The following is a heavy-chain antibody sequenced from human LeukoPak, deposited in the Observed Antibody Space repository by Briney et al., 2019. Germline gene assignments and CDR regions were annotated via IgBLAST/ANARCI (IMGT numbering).Heavy chain of an antibody. D-gene: IGHD5-18*01. V-gene: IGHV4-34*01. Sequence: SGTLSLTCIVSGGSLRDTYWSWIRQSPGKGLEWIAEIKHGGSTNYNPSLKSRVTISADTSKNEISLKLSTVTAADTAVYYCATEGKYSYGFDYWGQGTLVTGSS. CDR2: IKHGGST. J-gene: IGHJ4*02. CDR3: ATEGKYSYGFDY. CDR1: GGSLRDTY.